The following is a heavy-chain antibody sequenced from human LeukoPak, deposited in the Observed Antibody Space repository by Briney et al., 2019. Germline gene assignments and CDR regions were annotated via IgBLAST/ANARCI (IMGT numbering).Heavy chain of an antibody. CDR3: ARVIAPIAAAGKAYVFDM. Sequence: WASVKVSCKASGYTFTTYDINWVRQATGQGLEWMGWMNPNSGNTGYAQKFQGRITMTRNTSISTAYMELSSLRSEDTAVYYCARVIAPIAAAGKAYVFDMWGQGTMVTVSS. V-gene: IGHV1-8*01. D-gene: IGHD6-13*01. CDR1: GYTFTTYD. J-gene: IGHJ3*02. CDR2: MNPNSGNT.